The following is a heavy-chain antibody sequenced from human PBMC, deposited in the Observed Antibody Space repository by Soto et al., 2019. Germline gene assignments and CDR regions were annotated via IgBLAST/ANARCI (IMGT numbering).Heavy chain of an antibody. CDR1: GYSFTTYW. J-gene: IGHJ6*02. D-gene: IGHD6-19*01. Sequence: LGESLKISCKGSGYSFTTYWIGWVRQLPGQGLEWMGVMFPGDSDTRYSPSFQGQVTMSADPSTNTAYLEWSSLKAADSAMYYCARVPDSSLGTMDVWGQGTTVTVSS. CDR2: MFPGDSDT. V-gene: IGHV5-51*01. CDR3: ARVPDSSLGTMDV.